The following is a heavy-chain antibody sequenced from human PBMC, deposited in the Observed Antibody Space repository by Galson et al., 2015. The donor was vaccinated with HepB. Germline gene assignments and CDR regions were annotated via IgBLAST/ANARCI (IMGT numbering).Heavy chain of an antibody. CDR1: GFTFSSYA. CDR3: AKDFARGRDFDWYDPVAY. CDR2: ISAPGGST. Sequence: SLRLSCAASGFTFSSYAMSWVRQAPGKGLEWVSTISAPGGSTYYADSVKGRFTMSRDNVKNILYLQMNSLRADDTAVYYCAKDFARGRDFDWYDPVAYWGKGPTVTVSS. J-gene: IGHJ6*04. D-gene: IGHD3-9*01. V-gene: IGHV3-23*01.